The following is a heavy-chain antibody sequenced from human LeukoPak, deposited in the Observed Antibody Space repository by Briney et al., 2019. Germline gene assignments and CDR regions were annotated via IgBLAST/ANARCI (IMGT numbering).Heavy chain of an antibody. CDR1: GFTFSSYA. CDR2: ISGSGGST. D-gene: IGHD1-26*01. V-gene: IGHV3-23*01. CDR3: AKEGGAIVGATASYYFDY. J-gene: IGHJ4*02. Sequence: GALRLSCAASGFTFSSYAMSWVRQAPGKGLEWVSAISGSGGSTYYADPVKGRFTISRDNSKNTLYLQMNSLRAEDTAVYYCAKEGGAIVGATASYYFDYWGQGTLVTVSS.